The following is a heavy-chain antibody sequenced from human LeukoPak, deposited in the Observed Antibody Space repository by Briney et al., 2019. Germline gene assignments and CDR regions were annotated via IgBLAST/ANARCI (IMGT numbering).Heavy chain of an antibody. D-gene: IGHD4-23*01. CDR3: ASGYGGNSGWYYYYGMDV. J-gene: IGHJ6*02. CDR2: ISAYNGNT. V-gene: IGHV1-18*01. Sequence: ASVKVSCKASGYTFTSYGISWVRQAPGQGLEWVGWISAYNGNTNYAQKLQGRATMTTDTSTSTAYMELRSLRSDDTAVYYCASGYGGNSGWYYYYGMDVWGQGTTVTVSS. CDR1: GYTFTSYG.